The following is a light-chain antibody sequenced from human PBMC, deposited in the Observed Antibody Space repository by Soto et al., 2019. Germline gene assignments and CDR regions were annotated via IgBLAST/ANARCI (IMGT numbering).Light chain of an antibody. V-gene: IGKV1-5*03. J-gene: IGKJ1*01. CDR1: QSISDS. Sequence: DIQMTQSPSTLSASVGDRVTITCRSSQSISDSLAWYQQKPGKASKLLIYEASRLKSGVPSRFSGSRSGTEYTLTISSLQPDDFATYYCQQYNGYWTFGQGTKVEIK. CDR3: QQYNGYWT. CDR2: EAS.